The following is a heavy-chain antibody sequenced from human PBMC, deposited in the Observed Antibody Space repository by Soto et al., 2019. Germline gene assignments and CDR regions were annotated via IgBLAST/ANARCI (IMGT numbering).Heavy chain of an antibody. CDR2: INSDGSST. D-gene: IGHD3-3*01. V-gene: IGHV3-74*01. J-gene: IGHJ6*02. Sequence: GGSLRLSCAASGFTFSSYWMHWVRQAPGKGLVWVSRINSDGSSTSYADSVKGRFTISRDNAKNTLYLQMNSLRAEDTAVYYCARGRGFLATTDVWGQGTTVTVSS. CDR1: GFTFSSYW. CDR3: ARGRGFLATTDV.